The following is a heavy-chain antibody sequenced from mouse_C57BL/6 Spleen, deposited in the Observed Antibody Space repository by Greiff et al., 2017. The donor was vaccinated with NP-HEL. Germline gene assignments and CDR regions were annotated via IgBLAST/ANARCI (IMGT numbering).Heavy chain of an antibody. CDR2: ISDGGSYT. CDR1: GFTFSSYA. V-gene: IGHV5-4*01. D-gene: IGHD2-3*01. J-gene: IGHJ4*01. CDR3: ARDRDDGYYYAMAY. Sequence: EVKLMESGGGLVKPGGSLKLSCAASGFTFSSYAMSWVRQTPEKRLEWVATISDGGSYTYYPDNVKGRFTISRDNAKNNLYQQMSHLKSEDTAIYYCARDRDDGYYYAMAYWGQGTSVTVSS.